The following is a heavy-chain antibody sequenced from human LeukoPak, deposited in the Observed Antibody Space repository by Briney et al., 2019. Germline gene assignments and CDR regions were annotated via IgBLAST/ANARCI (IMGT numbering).Heavy chain of an antibody. V-gene: IGHV4-59*01. CDR1: GDSISNYY. CDR2: MYNRGST. CDR3: VRGEKAVTGTLDY. D-gene: IGHD6-19*01. Sequence: PSETLSLTCTVSGDSISNYYWSWIRQSPGKELEWIGYMYNRGSTIYNPSLKSRVTISTDTSKNQFSLRLTSVTAADTAVYYCVRGEKAVTGTLDYWGQGTLITVSS. J-gene: IGHJ4*02.